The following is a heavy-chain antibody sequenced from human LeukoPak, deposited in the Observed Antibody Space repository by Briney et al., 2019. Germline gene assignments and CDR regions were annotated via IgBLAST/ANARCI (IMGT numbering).Heavy chain of an antibody. V-gene: IGHV3-53*01. D-gene: IGHD6-13*01. CDR3: ASRHSYSSSWSAFDI. CDR1: GFTVSINY. CDR2: IYTTGKT. J-gene: IGHJ3*02. Sequence: PGGSLRLSCAASGFTVSINYMSWVRQAPGEGLEWVSVIYTTGKTYYADSVKGRFSISRDNYKNTVYLQMNSLRAEDTAVYYCASRHSYSSSWSAFDIWGQGTMVTVSS.